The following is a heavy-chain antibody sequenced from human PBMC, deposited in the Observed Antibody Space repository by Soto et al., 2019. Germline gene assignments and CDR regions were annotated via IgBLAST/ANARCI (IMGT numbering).Heavy chain of an antibody. CDR1: GYTFTSYG. V-gene: IGHV1-18*01. D-gene: IGHD6-13*01. Sequence: QVQLVQSGAEVKKPGASVKVSCKASGYTFTSYGISWVRQAPGQGLEWMGWISAYNGNTNYGQKLQGRVTMTTDTPTSAAYRELRRLRSEGTAVYYCARVIAAAVDCDYWGQGTLVTVSS. J-gene: IGHJ4*02. CDR2: ISAYNGNT. CDR3: ARVIAAAVDCDY.